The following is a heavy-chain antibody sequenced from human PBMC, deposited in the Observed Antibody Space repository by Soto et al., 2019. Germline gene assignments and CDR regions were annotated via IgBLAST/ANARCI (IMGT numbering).Heavy chain of an antibody. D-gene: IGHD3-10*01. V-gene: IGHV2-5*01. CDR3: AHRWYWFGGEDWFDP. CDR1: GFSLSTSGVG. Sequence: QITLKESGPPLVNPTQTLTLTCTFSGFSLSTSGVGVGWIRQPPGKALEWLAVIYWNEDKHFSPSLKSRLTIVKDTSKNQVVLTLTNVDPVDTATYYCAHRWYWFGGEDWFDPWGPGTLVTVSS. J-gene: IGHJ5*02. CDR2: IYWNEDK.